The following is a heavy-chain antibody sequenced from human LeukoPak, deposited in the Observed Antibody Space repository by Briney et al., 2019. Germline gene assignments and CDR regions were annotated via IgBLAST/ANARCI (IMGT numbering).Heavy chain of an antibody. J-gene: IGHJ4*02. Sequence: GGSLRLSCAASGFTVSSNYMSWVRQAPGKGLEWVSVIYSGGSTYYADSVKDRFTISRDNYNNALYLQMNSLRAEDTAVYYCASFRGYFDYWGQGTLVTVSS. CDR1: GFTVSSNY. CDR3: ASFRGYFDY. CDR2: IYSGGST. V-gene: IGHV3-66*02.